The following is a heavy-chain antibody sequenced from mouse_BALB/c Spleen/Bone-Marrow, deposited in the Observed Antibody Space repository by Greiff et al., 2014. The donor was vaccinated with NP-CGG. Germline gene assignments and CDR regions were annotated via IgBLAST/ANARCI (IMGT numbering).Heavy chain of an antibody. J-gene: IGHJ4*01. CDR1: GYSFTDYY. D-gene: IGHD3-1*01. CDR3: ASYHNSGNAMDY. CDR2: IDPYNGGD. V-gene: IGHV1S135*01. Sequence: QLQESGPELVKPGASVKVSCKASGYSFTDYYMYWVKQSHGKSLEWIGYIDPYNGGDSYNQKIKGKATLTVDKSSSTAFMHLNILTSEDDAVYYCASYHNSGNAMDYWGQGTSVTVSS.